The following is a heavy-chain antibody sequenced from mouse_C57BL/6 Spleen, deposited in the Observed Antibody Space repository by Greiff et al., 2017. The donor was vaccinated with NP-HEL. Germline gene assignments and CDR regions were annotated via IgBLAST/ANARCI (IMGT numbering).Heavy chain of an antibody. V-gene: IGHV5-17*01. CDR2: ISSGSSTI. Sequence: EVQLVESGGGLVKPGGSLKLSCAASGFTFSDYGMHWVRQAPEKGLEWVAYISSGSSTIYYADTVKGRFTISRDNAKNTLFLQMTSLRSEDTAMYYWARRRDDYDGYAMDYWGQGTSVTVSS. CDR3: ARRRDDYDGYAMDY. CDR1: GFTFSDYG. D-gene: IGHD2-4*01. J-gene: IGHJ4*01.